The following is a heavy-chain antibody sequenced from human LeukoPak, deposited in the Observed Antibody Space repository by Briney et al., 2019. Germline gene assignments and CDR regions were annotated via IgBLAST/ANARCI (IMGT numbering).Heavy chain of an antibody. CDR2: ISSSSSYI. J-gene: IGHJ6*02. Sequence: GGSLRLSCAASGFTFSSYSMNWVRQAPGKGLEWVSSISSSSSYIYYADSVKGRFTISRDNSKNTLYLQMNSLRAEDAAVYYCARDLNTMIVVVTLTYGMDVWGQGTTVTVSS. CDR3: ARDLNTMIVVVTLTYGMDV. D-gene: IGHD3-22*01. V-gene: IGHV3-21*01. CDR1: GFTFSSYS.